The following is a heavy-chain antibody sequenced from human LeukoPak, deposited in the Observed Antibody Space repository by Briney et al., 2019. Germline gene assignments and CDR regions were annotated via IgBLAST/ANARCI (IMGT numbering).Heavy chain of an antibody. CDR3: ARDGHDILTGMQFDY. J-gene: IGHJ4*02. Sequence: SETLSLTCTVSGYSVSSGYYWGWIRQPPGKGLEWIGSIYYSGSTYYNPSLKSRVTISVDTSKNQFSLKLSSVTAADTAVYYCARDGHDILTGMQFDYWGQGTLVTVSS. CDR1: GYSVSSGYY. V-gene: IGHV4-38-2*02. CDR2: IYYSGST. D-gene: IGHD3-9*01.